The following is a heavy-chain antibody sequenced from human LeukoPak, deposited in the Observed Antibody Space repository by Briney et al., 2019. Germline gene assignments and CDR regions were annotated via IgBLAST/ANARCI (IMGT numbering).Heavy chain of an antibody. CDR1: GLSFSSYW. D-gene: IGHD4-11*01. CDR2: IKEDGSVK. J-gene: IGHJ4*02. V-gene: IGHV3-7*03. CDR3: ARERYGNYN. Sequence: GGSLRLSCAASGLSFSSYWMSWFRQAPGKGLEWVANIKEDGSVKNYVDSVKGRFTISRDNAKNSLFLQMNSLRAEDTAVYYSARERYGNYNWGQGTLVTVSS.